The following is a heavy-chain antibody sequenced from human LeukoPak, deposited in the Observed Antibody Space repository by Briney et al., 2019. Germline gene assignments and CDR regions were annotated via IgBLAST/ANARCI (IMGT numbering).Heavy chain of an antibody. CDR1: GGSISSYY. D-gene: IGHD3-10*01. CDR3: ARAWFGELLY. V-gene: IGHV4-59*01. J-gene: IGHJ4*02. Sequence: PSETLSLTCTVSGGSISSYYWSWIRQPPGKGLEWIGYIYYSGSTNYNPSLKSRVTISVDPSKNQFSLKLSSVTAADTAVYYCARAWFGELLYWGQGTLVTVSS. CDR2: IYYSGST.